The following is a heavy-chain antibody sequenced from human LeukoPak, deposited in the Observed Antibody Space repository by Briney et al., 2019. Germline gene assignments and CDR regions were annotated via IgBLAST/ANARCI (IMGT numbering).Heavy chain of an antibody. Sequence: ASVKVSCKAFGYTFTGYYMHWVRQAPGQGLEWMGWINPNSGGTNSAQKFQGRVTMTRDTSNSTAYMELGRLRSDDTAMYYCARIYSSGWYVGYWGQGTLVTVSS. CDR2: INPNSGGT. CDR1: GYTFTGYY. D-gene: IGHD6-19*01. V-gene: IGHV1-2*02. CDR3: ARIYSSGWYVGY. J-gene: IGHJ4*02.